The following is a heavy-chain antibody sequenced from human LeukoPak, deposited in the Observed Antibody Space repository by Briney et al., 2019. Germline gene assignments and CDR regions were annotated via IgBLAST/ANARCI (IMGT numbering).Heavy chain of an antibody. D-gene: IGHD1-26*01. Sequence: QAGGSPRLSCAASGFTVSSNYMSWVRQAPGKGLEWVSVIYSGGSTYYADSVKGRFTISRDNSKNTLYLQMNSLRAEDTAVYYCAYSGSYYSYVFDYWGQGTRVTVSS. J-gene: IGHJ4*02. V-gene: IGHV3-66*02. CDR2: IYSGGST. CDR3: AYSGSYYSYVFDY. CDR1: GFTVSSNY.